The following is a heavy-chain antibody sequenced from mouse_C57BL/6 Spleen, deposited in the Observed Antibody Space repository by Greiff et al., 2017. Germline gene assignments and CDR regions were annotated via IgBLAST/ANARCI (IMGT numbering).Heavy chain of an antibody. CDR2: ISDGGSYT. Sequence: EVKLEESGGGLVKPGGSLKLSCAASGFTFSSYAMSWVRQTPEKRLEWVATISDGGSYTYYPDNVKGRFTISRDNAKNNLYLQMSHLTSADTAMYYCARDYYYGSSPFAYWGQGTLVTVSA. J-gene: IGHJ3*01. D-gene: IGHD1-1*01. CDR3: ARDYYYGSSPFAY. V-gene: IGHV5-4*01. CDR1: GFTFSSYA.